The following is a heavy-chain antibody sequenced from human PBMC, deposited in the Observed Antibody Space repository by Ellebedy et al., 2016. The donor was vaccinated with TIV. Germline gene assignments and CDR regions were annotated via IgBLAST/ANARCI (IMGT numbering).Heavy chain of an antibody. CDR2: ISATGSST. Sequence: GGSLRLSXAASGFTFSSCVMSWVRQAPGKGLQWVSGISATGSSTYYADSVRGRFTISRDNSKSTLYLQMNSLRAEDTAVYYCAKDVLPDYGSGIFYPSDYWGQGTLVTVSS. J-gene: IGHJ4*02. D-gene: IGHD3-10*01. CDR1: GFTFSSCV. V-gene: IGHV3-23*01. CDR3: AKDVLPDYGSGIFYPSDY.